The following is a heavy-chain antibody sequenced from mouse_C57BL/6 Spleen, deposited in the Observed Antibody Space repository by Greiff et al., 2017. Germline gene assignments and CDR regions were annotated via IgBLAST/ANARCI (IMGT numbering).Heavy chain of an antibody. J-gene: IGHJ1*03. D-gene: IGHD2-3*01. Sequence: EVKLMESGGGLVKPGGSLKLSCAASGFTFSSYTMSWVRQTPEKRLEWVATISGGGGNTYYPDSVKGRFTISRDNAKNTLDLQMSSLRSEDTALYYCARHDGYYDWYFDVWGTGTTVTVSS. CDR2: ISGGGGNT. CDR1: GFTFSSYT. V-gene: IGHV5-9*01. CDR3: ARHDGYYDWYFDV.